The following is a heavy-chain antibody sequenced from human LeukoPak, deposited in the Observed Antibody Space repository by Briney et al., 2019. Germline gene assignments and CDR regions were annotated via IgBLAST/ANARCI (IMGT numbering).Heavy chain of an antibody. J-gene: IGHJ4*02. V-gene: IGHV1-18*01. Sequence: GASVKVSCKASGYTFTNYAISWVRQAPGQGLEWMGWISAYNGDTNYAQNLQGRVTMTTDTSTSTAYMELRSLRSDDTAVYYCARDRAAAGTGADCWGQGTLVTVS. D-gene: IGHD6-13*01. CDR1: GYTFTNYA. CDR2: ISAYNGDT. CDR3: ARDRAAAGTGADC.